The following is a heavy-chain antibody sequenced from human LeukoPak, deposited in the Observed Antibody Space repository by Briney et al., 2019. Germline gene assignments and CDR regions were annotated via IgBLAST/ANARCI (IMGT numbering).Heavy chain of an antibody. J-gene: IGHJ4*02. CDR2: IIPIFGTA. CDR1: GGTFSSYA. V-gene: IGHV1-69*05. D-gene: IGHD6-19*01. Sequence: ASVKVSCKASGGTFSSYAISWVRQAPGQGLEWMGGIIPIFGTANYAQKFQGRVTMTRDTSINTAYMELYRLRSDDTAVYYCARGQQWLEAFDFWGLGTLVTVSS. CDR3: ARGQQWLEAFDF.